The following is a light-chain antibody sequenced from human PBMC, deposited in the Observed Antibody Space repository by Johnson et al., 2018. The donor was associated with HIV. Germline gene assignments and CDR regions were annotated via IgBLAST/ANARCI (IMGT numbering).Light chain of an antibody. J-gene: IGLJ1*01. Sequence: QSVLTQPPSVSAAPGQKVTISCSGSSSNIGNNYVSWYQHLPGRAPKLLIYDNNKRPSGIPDRFSGSKSGTSATLGIPGLRTGDEADYYCGTWDSSLSVYVFGTGTKVTVL. CDR3: GTWDSSLSVYV. CDR2: DNN. CDR1: SSNIGNNY. V-gene: IGLV1-51*01.